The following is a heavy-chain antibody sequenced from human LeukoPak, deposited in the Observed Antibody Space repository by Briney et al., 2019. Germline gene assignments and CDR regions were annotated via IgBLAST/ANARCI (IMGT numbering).Heavy chain of an antibody. CDR1: GFTFSSYA. J-gene: IGHJ5*02. V-gene: IGHV3-23*01. CDR3: AKDRAQQLVPNWFDP. Sequence: GGSLRLSCTASGFTFSSYAMSWVRQGPGKGLEWLSGISASGGSTYYADSVEGRFTISRDNSKNTLYLQMNSLRAEDTAVYYCAKDRAQQLVPNWFDPWGQGTLVTVSS. CDR2: ISASGGST. D-gene: IGHD6-13*01.